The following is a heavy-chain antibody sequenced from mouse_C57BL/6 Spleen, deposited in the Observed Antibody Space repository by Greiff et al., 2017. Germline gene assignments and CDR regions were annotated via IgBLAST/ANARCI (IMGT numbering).Heavy chain of an antibody. D-gene: IGHD2-4*01. CDR2: IYPGSGST. Sequence: QVQLQQSGAELVKPGASVKMSCKASGYTFTSYWITWVKQRPGQGLEWIGDIYPGSGSTNYNEKFKSKATLTVDTSSSTAYMQLSSLTSEDSAVYYCARSKLRRGYAMDYWGQGTSVTVSS. CDR3: ARSKLRRGYAMDY. CDR1: GYTFTSYW. V-gene: IGHV1-55*01. J-gene: IGHJ4*01.